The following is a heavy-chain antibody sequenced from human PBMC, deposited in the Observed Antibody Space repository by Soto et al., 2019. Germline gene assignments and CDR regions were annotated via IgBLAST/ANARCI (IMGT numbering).Heavy chain of an antibody. D-gene: IGHD2-15*01. Sequence: EVQLVQSGGGLVQPGGSLRLSCAVSGFTFSNHWMHWVRQAPGKGLVWISHVNHEGSLTTYADSVKARFTVSRDNATNVLNLQMNGLRAAVTAVYCCARGACGPVDTFDVWGQGTTVIVSS. CDR1: GFTFSNHW. CDR2: VNHEGSLT. V-gene: IGHV3-74*01. J-gene: IGHJ3*01. CDR3: ARGACGPVDTFDV.